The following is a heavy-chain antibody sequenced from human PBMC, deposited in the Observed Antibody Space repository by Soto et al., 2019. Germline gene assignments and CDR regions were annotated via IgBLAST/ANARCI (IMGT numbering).Heavy chain of an antibody. J-gene: IGHJ4*02. CDR2: IYYSGST. V-gene: IGHV4-59*01. CDR3: ARNDILTGYLF. CDR1: GGSISSYY. D-gene: IGHD3-9*01. Sequence: SETLSLTCTVSGGSISSYYWSWIRQPPGKGLEWIGYIYYSGSTNYNPSLKSRVTISVDTSKNQFSLKLSSVTAADTAVYYCARNDILTGYLFWGQGTLVTV.